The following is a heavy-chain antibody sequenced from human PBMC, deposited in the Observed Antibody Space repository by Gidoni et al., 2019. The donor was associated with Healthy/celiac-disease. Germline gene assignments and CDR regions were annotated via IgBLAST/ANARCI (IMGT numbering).Heavy chain of an antibody. D-gene: IGHD6-13*01. CDR2: NKAKTYIT. Sequence: EVHLVESGGVLVQPGGSLRLSCAASGFTFSDHSMDWVRQAPGKGLEWVGRNKAKTYITEYAASVKGRFTISRDDSKNSLFLQMNSLKPEDTAVYYCAAFLAGTPYWGQGTLVTVSS. CDR1: GFTFSDHS. CDR3: AAFLAGTPY. J-gene: IGHJ4*02. V-gene: IGHV3-72*01.